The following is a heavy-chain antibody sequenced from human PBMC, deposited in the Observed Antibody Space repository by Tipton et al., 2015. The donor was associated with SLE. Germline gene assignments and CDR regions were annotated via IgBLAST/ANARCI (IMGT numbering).Heavy chain of an antibody. CDR2: IYYSGNT. V-gene: IGHV4-59*01. J-gene: IGHJ6*03. Sequence: GLVKPSETLSLTCTVSGGSISSYYWSWIRQPPGKGLEWIGNIYYSGNTNYNPSLKSRVTISADTSKNQFSLKLSSVTAADTAVYYCARSRYSSSSYYYYYMDVWGKGTTVTVSS. CDR3: ARSRYSSSSYYYYYMDV. CDR1: GGSISSYY. D-gene: IGHD6-6*01.